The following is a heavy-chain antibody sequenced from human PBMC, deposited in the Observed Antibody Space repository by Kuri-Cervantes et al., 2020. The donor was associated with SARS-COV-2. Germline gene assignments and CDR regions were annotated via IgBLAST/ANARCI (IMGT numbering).Heavy chain of an antibody. J-gene: IGHJ4*02. D-gene: IGHD3-9*01. V-gene: IGHV1-69*13. CDR2: IIPIFGTA. CDR3: SRGGILTKTFNSDDAGHYFDF. CDR1: GGTFITYA. Sequence: SVKVSCKASGGTFITYAFSWPRQAPGQGLEWMGGIIPIFGTANYAQKFQGRVTITADESADTVYMELSSLTSQDTAVYYCSRGGILTKTFNSDDAGHYFDFWGQGTLVTVSS.